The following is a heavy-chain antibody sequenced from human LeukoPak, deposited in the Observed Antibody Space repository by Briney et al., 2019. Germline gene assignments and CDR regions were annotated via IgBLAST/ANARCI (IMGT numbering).Heavy chain of an antibody. Sequence: SGGSLRLSCAASGFTFSKNAMSWVRQAPGKGLEWVSVMSGSGDSSYYADSVKGRFTISRDISKNTLYLQMNSLGVEDTAVYYCAKNKWERSGAFDIWGQGTMVTVSS. J-gene: IGHJ3*02. D-gene: IGHD1-26*01. CDR1: GFTFSKNA. CDR2: MSGSGDSS. V-gene: IGHV3-23*01. CDR3: AKNKWERSGAFDI.